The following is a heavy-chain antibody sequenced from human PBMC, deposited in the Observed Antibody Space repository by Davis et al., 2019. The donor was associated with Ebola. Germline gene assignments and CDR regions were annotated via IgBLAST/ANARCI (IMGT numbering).Heavy chain of an antibody. CDR1: GYSFTSYW. V-gene: IGHV5-51*01. D-gene: IGHD4-11*01. CDR2: IYPGDSDT. J-gene: IGHJ6*02. CDR3: ARSDYRNYYYYYGMDV. Sequence: GESLKISCKGSGYSFTSYWIGWVRQMPGKGLEWMGIIYPGDSDTRYSPSFQGQVTISADNSISTAYLQWSSLKASDTAMYYCARSDYRNYYYYYGMDVWGQGTTVTVSS.